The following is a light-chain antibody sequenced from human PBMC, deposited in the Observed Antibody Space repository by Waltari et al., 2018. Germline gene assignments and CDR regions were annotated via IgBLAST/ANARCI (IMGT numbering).Light chain of an antibody. Sequence: EIVLTQSPATLSLSPGERATLSCRASQRVSSYLAWYQQKPGQAPRLLIHDASNRATGIPARFSGSGSGTDFTLTISSLEPEDFAVYYCQQRSNWPQLTFGGGTKVEIK. CDR1: QRVSSY. CDR3: QQRSNWPQLT. V-gene: IGKV3-11*01. CDR2: DAS. J-gene: IGKJ4*01.